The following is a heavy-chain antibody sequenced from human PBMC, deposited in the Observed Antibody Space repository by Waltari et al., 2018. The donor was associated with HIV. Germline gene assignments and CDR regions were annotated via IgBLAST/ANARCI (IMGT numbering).Heavy chain of an antibody. CDR3: ARGQGDIVVVPAANTFGY. V-gene: IGHV4-34*01. CDR1: GGSFSGYY. Sequence: QVQLQQWGAGLLKPSETLSLTCAVYGGSFSGYYWSWIRQPPGKGLEWIGEINHSGSTTSTPSLKSRVTISVDTSKNQFSLKLSSVTAADTAVYYCARGQGDIVVVPAANTFGYWGQGTLVTVSS. CDR2: INHSGST. J-gene: IGHJ4*02. D-gene: IGHD2-2*01.